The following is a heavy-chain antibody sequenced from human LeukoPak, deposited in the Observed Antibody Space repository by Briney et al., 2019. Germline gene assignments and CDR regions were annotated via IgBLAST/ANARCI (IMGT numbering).Heavy chain of an antibody. V-gene: IGHV3-23*01. CDR3: AKSGAGRIRDAFDI. CDR1: GFTFSNYG. CDR2: ISGSGGST. D-gene: IGHD2-15*01. J-gene: IGHJ3*02. Sequence: GRSLRLSCAASGFTFSNYGMHWVRQAPGKGLEWVSAISGSGGSTYYADSVKGRFTISRDNSKNTLYLQMNSLRAEDTAVYYCAKSGAGRIRDAFDIWGQGTMVTVSS.